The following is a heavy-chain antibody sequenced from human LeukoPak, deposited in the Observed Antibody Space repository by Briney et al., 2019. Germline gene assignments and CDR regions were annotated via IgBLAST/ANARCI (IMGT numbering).Heavy chain of an antibody. CDR2: IYSGDST. Sequence: GGSLRLSCAASGFTVSSNYMSWVRQAPGKGLEWVSVIYSGDSTYYADSVKGRFTISRDNSKNTLYLRMNSLRAEDTAVYYCARDPLSIAARNDAFDIWGQGTMVTVSS. J-gene: IGHJ3*02. V-gene: IGHV3-66*02. CDR3: ARDPLSIAARNDAFDI. D-gene: IGHD6-6*01. CDR1: GFTVSSNY.